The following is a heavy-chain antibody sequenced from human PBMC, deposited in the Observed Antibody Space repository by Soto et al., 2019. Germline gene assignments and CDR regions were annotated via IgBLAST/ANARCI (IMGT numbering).Heavy chain of an antibody. D-gene: IGHD2-21*02. CDR1: GYPFNTYY. CDR2: IHPSGGGS. V-gene: IGHV1-46*02. J-gene: IGHJ4*02. CDR3: GRGGHIAVVADSFGS. Sequence: QVQLVQSGAEVKKPGASVKVSCKSSGYPFNTYYLHWVRQAPGQDLEWMGMIHPSGGGSTYAQKFLGRGNNTMDSSTSQVFMELTRPGSADTGVYYLGRGGHIAVVADSFGSRGPGTLVTVSS.